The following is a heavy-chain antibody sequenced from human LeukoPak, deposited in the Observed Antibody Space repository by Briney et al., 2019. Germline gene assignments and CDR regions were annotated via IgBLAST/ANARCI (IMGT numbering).Heavy chain of an antibody. Sequence: ASVKVSCKASGYTFTSYAMHWVRQAPGQRLEWMGWINAGNGNTKYSQKFQGRVTITRDTSASTAYMELSSLRSEDTAVYYCARSDGGYSYGHNWFDPWGQGTLVTVSS. D-gene: IGHD5-18*01. V-gene: IGHV1-3*01. CDR3: ARSDGGYSYGHNWFDP. J-gene: IGHJ5*02. CDR2: INAGNGNT. CDR1: GYTFTSYA.